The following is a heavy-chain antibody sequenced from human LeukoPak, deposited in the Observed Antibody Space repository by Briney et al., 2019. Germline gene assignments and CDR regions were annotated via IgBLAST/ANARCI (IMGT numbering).Heavy chain of an antibody. Sequence: ASVKVPCKASGGTFSSYAISWVRQAPGQGLEWMGGIIPIFGTANYAQKFQGRVTITTDESTSTAYMELSSLRSEDTAVYYCARVGRRVVPAAFNYYYYMDVWGKGTTVTVSS. CDR3: ARVGRRVVPAAFNYYYYMDV. V-gene: IGHV1-69*05. J-gene: IGHJ6*03. CDR2: IIPIFGTA. CDR1: GGTFSSYA. D-gene: IGHD2-2*01.